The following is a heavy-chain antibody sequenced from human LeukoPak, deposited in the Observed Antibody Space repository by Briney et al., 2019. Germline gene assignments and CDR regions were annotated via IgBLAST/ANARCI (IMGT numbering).Heavy chain of an antibody. J-gene: IGHJ5*02. CDR2: IYYSGST. D-gene: IGHD1-26*01. CDR3: ASHPYSGSPSAPWFDP. V-gene: IGHV4-39*01. Sequence: PGGSLRLSCAASGFTFSSYAMSWVRQAPGKGLEWIGSIYYSGSTYYNLSLKSRVTISVDTSKNQFSLKLSSVTAADTAVYYCASHPYSGSPSAPWFDPWGQGTLVTVSS. CDR1: GFTFSSYA.